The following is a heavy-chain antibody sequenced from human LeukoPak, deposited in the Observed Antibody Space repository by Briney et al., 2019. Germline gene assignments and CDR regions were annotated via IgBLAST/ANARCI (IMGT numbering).Heavy chain of an antibody. CDR2: ISFDGSNS. CDR1: GFTFSRFG. D-gene: IGHD6-19*01. V-gene: IGHV3-30*18. J-gene: IGHJ4*02. Sequence: GGSLRLSRAASGFTFSRFGMHWVRQAPGKGLEWVAVISFDGSNSNYADSVKGRFTISRDNSKNTLYLQMNSLRPEDTAMYYCAKVSHVAITVAGTLDYWGQGTLVTVSS. CDR3: AKVSHVAITVAGTLDY.